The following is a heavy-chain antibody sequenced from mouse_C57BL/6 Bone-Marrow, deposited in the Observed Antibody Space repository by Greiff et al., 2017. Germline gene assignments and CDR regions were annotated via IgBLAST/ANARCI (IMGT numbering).Heavy chain of an antibody. CDR1: GYTFTSYW. D-gene: IGHD1-1*01. CDR3: GRAMKTAVVAPD. J-gene: IGHJ3*01. Sequence: VQLQQPGAELVKPGASVKLSCKASGYTFTSYWMHWVKQRPGQGLDWIGIIHPNTGSTNYNEKFKSKATLTVDKSSSTAYMQLSSLTSEDSAVYYCGRAMKTAVVAPDWGQGTLVTVSA. CDR2: IHPNTGST. V-gene: IGHV1-64*01.